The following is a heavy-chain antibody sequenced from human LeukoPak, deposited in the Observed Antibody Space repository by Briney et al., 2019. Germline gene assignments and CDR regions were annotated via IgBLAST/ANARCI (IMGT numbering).Heavy chain of an antibody. J-gene: IGHJ6*03. CDR1: GFTFSSYE. CDR3: ARVDGDYDYYYYMDV. Sequence: GGSLRLSCAASGFTFSSYEMNWVRQAPGKGLEWVSYISSSGSTIYYADSVKGRFTISRDNAKKSLYLQMNSLRAEDTAVYYCARVDGDYDYYYYMDVWGKGPRSPSP. D-gene: IGHD4-17*01. V-gene: IGHV3-48*03. CDR2: ISSSGSTI.